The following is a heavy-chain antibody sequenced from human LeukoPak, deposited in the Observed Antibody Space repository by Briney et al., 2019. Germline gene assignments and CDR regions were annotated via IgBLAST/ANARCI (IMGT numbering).Heavy chain of an antibody. CDR2: IYNSERT. CDR1: GGSVSSYY. Sequence: SETLSLTCTVSGGSVSSYYWSWIRQPPGKGLEWIGYIYNSERTKYNSSLESRVTISVDTSKNQFFLKLSSVTAADTAVYYCARFHSGPSGWYVLWYFDLWSRGTLVTVSS. CDR3: ARFHSGPSGWYVLWYFDL. V-gene: IGHV4-4*09. D-gene: IGHD6-19*01. J-gene: IGHJ2*01.